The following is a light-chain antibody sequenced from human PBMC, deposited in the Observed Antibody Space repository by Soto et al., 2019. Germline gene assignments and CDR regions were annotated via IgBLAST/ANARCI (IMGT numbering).Light chain of an antibody. Sequence: DIQLTQSPSSLSASIGDRVTISCQASQDISNFLNWFQQRPGRAPTLLIKDVSNLETGVPSRFSGSGSGTYFSFTINSLEAEDFATYYCQQYDSPPFTFGPGTKVDIK. CDR1: QDISNF. CDR2: DVS. J-gene: IGKJ3*01. CDR3: QQYDSPPFT. V-gene: IGKV1-33*01.